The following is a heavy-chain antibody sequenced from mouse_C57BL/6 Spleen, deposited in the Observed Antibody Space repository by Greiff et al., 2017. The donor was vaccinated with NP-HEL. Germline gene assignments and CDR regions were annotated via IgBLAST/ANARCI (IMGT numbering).Heavy chain of an antibody. CDR2: IDPSDSYT. CDR3: ARSDYYDGAAWFAY. Sequence: VQLQQPGAELVMPGASVKLSCKASGYTFTSYWMHWVKQRPGQGLEWIGEIDPSDSYTNYNQKFKGKSTLTVDKSSSTAYMQLSSLTSEDSAVYYCARSDYYDGAAWFAYWGQGTLVTVSA. J-gene: IGHJ3*01. V-gene: IGHV1-69*01. D-gene: IGHD1-1*01. CDR1: GYTFTSYW.